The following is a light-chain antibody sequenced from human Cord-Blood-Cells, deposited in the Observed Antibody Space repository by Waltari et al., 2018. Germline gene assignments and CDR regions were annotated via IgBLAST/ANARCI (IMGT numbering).Light chain of an antibody. J-gene: IGKJ4*01. CDR1: QSVSSN. CDR2: GAS. CDR3: QQYNNWPSLT. Sequence: EIVMTQSPATLSVSPGETATLSCRASQSVSSNLAWYQQKPGQSPRLLIYGASTRATGIPARCSGSGARTEFTLTISIVQSEDFAVYYCQQYNNWPSLTFGGGTKVEIK. V-gene: IGKV3-15*01.